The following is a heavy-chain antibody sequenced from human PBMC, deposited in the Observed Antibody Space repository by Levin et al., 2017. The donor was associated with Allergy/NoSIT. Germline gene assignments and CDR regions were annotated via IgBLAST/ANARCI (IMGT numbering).Heavy chain of an antibody. Sequence: ASVKVSCKASGYTFTSYGISWVRQAPGQGLEWMGWISAYNGNTNYAQKLQGRVTMTTDTSTSTAYMELRSLRSDDTAVYYCARVGYYDSSGYYYPGAFDSWGQGTMVTVSS. CDR3: ARVGYYDSSGYYYPGAFDS. CDR2: ISAYNGNT. V-gene: IGHV1-18*01. D-gene: IGHD3-22*01. J-gene: IGHJ3*02. CDR1: GYTFTSYG.